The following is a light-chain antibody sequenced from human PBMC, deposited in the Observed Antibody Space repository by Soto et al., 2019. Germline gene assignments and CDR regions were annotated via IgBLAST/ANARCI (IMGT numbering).Light chain of an antibody. CDR1: SSNIGAGYD. Sequence: QSVLTQPPSVSGAPGQRVTISCTGSSSNIGAGYDVHWYQQLPGTAPKLLIYGDSNRPSGVPDRFSGSKSGTSASLAITGLQPEDEADYYCQSYEGSLRGVFGTGTKLTVL. CDR2: GDS. CDR3: QSYEGSLRGV. V-gene: IGLV1-40*01. J-gene: IGLJ1*01.